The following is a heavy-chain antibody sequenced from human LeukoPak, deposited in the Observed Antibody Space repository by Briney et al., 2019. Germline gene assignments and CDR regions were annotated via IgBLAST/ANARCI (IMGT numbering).Heavy chain of an antibody. CDR1: GGSISSYY. CDR3: ARLGDYYDSSGYYTPGRAFDI. Sequence: PSETLSLTCTVSGGSISSYYWSWIRQPPGKGLEWVSIIYSGGSTYYADSVKGRFTISRDNSKNTLYLQMNSLRAEDTAVYYCARLGDYYDSSGYYTPGRAFDIWGQGTMVTVSS. V-gene: IGHV3-53*01. J-gene: IGHJ3*02. CDR2: IYSGGST. D-gene: IGHD3-22*01.